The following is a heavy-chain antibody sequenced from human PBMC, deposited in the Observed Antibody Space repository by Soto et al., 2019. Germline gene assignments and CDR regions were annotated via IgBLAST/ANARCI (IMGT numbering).Heavy chain of an antibody. CDR1: GGSISSYY. D-gene: IGHD4-4*01. J-gene: IGHJ6*03. V-gene: IGHV4-59*08. CDR2: IYYSGST. Sequence: PSETLSLTCTVSGGSISSYYWSWIRQPPGKGLEWIGYIYYSGSTNYNPSLKSRVTISVDTSKNQFSLKLSSVTAADTAVYYCARAYSNYAPPYYYMDVWGKGTTVTVSS. CDR3: ARAYSNYAPPYYYMDV.